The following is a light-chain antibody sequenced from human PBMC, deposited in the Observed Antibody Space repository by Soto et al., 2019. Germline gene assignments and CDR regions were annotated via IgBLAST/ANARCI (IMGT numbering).Light chain of an antibody. CDR3: QQYNSYPWT. V-gene: IGKV1-5*01. J-gene: IGKJ1*01. CDR2: DAS. CDR1: QSISSW. Sequence: IQMTQSPSTLSASVGARVPITCRASQSISSWLAWYQQKPGKAPKLLIYDASSLESGVPSRFSGSGSGTEFTLTISSLQPDDFATYYCQQYNSYPWTFGQGTKVDIK.